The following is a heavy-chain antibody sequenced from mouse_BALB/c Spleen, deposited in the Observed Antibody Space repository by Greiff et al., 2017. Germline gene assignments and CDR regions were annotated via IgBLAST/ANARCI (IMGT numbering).Heavy chain of an antibody. D-gene: IGHD1-1*01. CDR3: ARDPYYYGSSYGGMDY. V-gene: IGHV2-6-7*01. CDR1: GFSLTGYG. Sequence: QVQLKESGPGLVAPSQSLSITCTVSGFSLTGYGVNWVRQPPGKGLEWLGMIWGDGSTDYNSALKSRLSISKDNSKSQVFVKMNSLQTDDTARYYCARDPYYYGSSYGGMDYWGQGTSVTVSS. CDR2: IWGDGST. J-gene: IGHJ4*01.